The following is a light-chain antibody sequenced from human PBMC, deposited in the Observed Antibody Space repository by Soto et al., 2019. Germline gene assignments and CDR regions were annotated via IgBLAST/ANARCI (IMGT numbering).Light chain of an antibody. J-gene: IGLJ2*01. CDR2: LNRDGSH. Sequence: QPVLTQSPSASASMGDSVKLTCTLSSGHSNYAIAWHQQQPEKGPRYLMKLNRDGSHSKGDGIPNRFSGSSSGAERYLTISSLQSEDQADYYCQTWGTGIVIFGGGTKLTV. V-gene: IGLV4-69*01. CDR3: QTWGTGIVI. CDR1: SGHSNYA.